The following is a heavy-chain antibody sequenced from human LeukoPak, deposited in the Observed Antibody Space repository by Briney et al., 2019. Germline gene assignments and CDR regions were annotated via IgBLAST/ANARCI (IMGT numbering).Heavy chain of an antibody. D-gene: IGHD1-1*01. V-gene: IGHV3-7*01. CDR3: ARSPTTGTVDY. CDR1: GFTFNTNW. CDR2: INRDGSET. J-gene: IGHJ4*02. Sequence: PGGSLRLSCGASGFTFNTNWMSWVRQAPGKGLEWVANINRDGSETYYVDSVKGRFTVSRDNTKNSLYLQLNSLGAEDTAVYYCARSPTTGTVDYWGQGTRVIVSS.